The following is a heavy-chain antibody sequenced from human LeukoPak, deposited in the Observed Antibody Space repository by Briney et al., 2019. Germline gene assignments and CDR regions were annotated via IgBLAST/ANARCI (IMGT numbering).Heavy chain of an antibody. CDR3: ARVYSSGYYMDV. D-gene: IGHD6-19*01. Sequence: SETLSLTCTVSGGSISSYYWSWIRQPPGKGLEWIGYIYYSGSTNYNPSLKSRVTISVDTSKNQFSLKLSSVTAADTAVYYCARVYSSGYYMDVWGKGTTVTVSS. J-gene: IGHJ6*03. V-gene: IGHV4-59*01. CDR2: IYYSGST. CDR1: GGSISSYY.